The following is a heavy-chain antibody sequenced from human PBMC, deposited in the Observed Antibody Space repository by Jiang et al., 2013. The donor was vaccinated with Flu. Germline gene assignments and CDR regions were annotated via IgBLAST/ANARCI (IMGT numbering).Heavy chain of an antibody. Sequence: LLKPSETLSLTCAVYGGSFSGYYWSWIRQPPGKGLEWIGEINHSGSTNYNPSLKSRVTISVDTSKNQFSLKLSSVTAADTAVYYCARGRSRVPASVHMDRKDYWGQGTLVTVSS. J-gene: IGHJ4*02. CDR2: INHSGST. D-gene: IGHD3-10*01. CDR3: ARGRSRVPASVHMDRKDY. CDR1: GGSFSGYY. V-gene: IGHV4-34*01.